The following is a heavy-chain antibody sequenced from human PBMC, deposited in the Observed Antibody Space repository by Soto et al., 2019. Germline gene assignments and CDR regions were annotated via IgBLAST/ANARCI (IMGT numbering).Heavy chain of an antibody. J-gene: IGHJ4*02. V-gene: IGHV3-23*01. D-gene: IGHD5-12*01. CDR3: AKDRAYNGYDFNRFDY. Sequence: EVQLLESGGGLVQPGGSLRLSCAGSGFTFGAYAMSWVRQAPGKGLEWVSGISGPDSNTYYADSVKGRFTISRDNSNNALFLQMNSLRAEDTAVYYCAKDRAYNGYDFNRFDYWGQGTLVTVSS. CDR1: GFTFGAYA. CDR2: ISGPDSNT.